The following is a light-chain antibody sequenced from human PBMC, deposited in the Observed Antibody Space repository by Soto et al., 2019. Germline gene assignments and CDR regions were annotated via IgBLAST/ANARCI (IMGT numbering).Light chain of an antibody. CDR3: QQNGKSPQT. CDR2: GAS. CDR1: QSVSSN. Sequence: EIAITGSPTTLSVSARESASLSCRASQSVSSNLAWYQQKPGQAPRLLLYGASSRATGIPDRFSGSGSGTAFPLPISSLEPEDLAVYYCQQNGKSPQTFGQGPKVDIK. V-gene: IGKV3-20*01. J-gene: IGKJ1*01.